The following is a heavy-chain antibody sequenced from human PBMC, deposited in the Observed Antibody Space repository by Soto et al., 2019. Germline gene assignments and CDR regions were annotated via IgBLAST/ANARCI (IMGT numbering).Heavy chain of an antibody. J-gene: IGHJ6*03. Sequence: QVQLQQWGAGLLKPSETLSLTCAVYGGSFSGYYWSWIRQPPGKGLEWIGEINHSGSTNYNPSLKSRVTISVDTSKNRFSLKLSSVTAADTAVYYCARGSGVGAPTHYYYYMDVWGKGTTVTVSS. CDR3: ARGSGVGAPTHYYYYMDV. CDR2: INHSGST. D-gene: IGHD1-26*01. V-gene: IGHV4-34*01. CDR1: GGSFSGYY.